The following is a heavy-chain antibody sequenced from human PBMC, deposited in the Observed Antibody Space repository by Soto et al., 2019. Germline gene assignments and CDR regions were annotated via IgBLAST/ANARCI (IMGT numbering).Heavy chain of an antibody. CDR1: GYTFTSYD. CDR3: ARSVEWLASFDY. J-gene: IGHJ4*02. Sequence: ASVKVSCKASGYTFTSYDINWVRQATGQGLEWMGWMNPNSGNAGYAQKFQGRVTMTRNTSISTAYMELSSLRSEDTAVYYCARSVEWLASFDYWGQGTLVTVSS. V-gene: IGHV1-8*01. D-gene: IGHD6-19*01. CDR2: MNPNSGNA.